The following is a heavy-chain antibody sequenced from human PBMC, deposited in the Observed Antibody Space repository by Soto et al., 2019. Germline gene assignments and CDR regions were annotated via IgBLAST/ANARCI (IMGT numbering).Heavy chain of an antibody. J-gene: IGHJ6*02. V-gene: IGHV3-74*01. CDR2: INSDGSST. Sequence: PGGSLRLSCAASGFTFSSYWMHWVRQAPGKGLVWVSRINSDGSSTSYADSVKGRFTISRDNAKNTLYLQMNSLRAEDTAVYYCARDQGYSSSWYRLNYYYYYYGMDVWGQGTTVTVS. CDR3: ARDQGYSSSWYRLNYYYYYYGMDV. D-gene: IGHD6-13*01. CDR1: GFTFSSYW.